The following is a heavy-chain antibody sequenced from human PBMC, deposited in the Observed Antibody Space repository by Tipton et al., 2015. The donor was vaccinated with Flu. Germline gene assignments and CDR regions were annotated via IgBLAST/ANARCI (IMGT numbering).Heavy chain of an antibody. CDR1: GGSIVDSSYY. J-gene: IGHJ6*02. CDR3: ARRGGGYKYLYGMDV. Sequence: LSLTCTVSGGSIVDSSYYWDWIRQPPGKGLEWRGLEWIGSVYYYGNTYYNPSLKSRVTISVDTSKNQFSLQLSSVTAADTAVYYCARRGGGYKYLYGMDVWGQGTTVTVSS. D-gene: IGHD5-12*01. V-gene: IGHV4-39*01. CDR2: VYYYGNT.